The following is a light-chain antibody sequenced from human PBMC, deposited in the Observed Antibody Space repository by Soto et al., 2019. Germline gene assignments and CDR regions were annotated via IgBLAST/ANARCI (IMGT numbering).Light chain of an antibody. J-gene: IGKJ1*01. CDR2: KAS. Sequence: DIQMTQSPSTLSASLGDRVTITCRANQTISSWLAWYQQKPGKAPKLLIYKASTLKSGVPSRFSGSGSGTEFTLTISSLQPDDFATYYCQHYNSYSEAFGQGTKVDI. CDR1: QTISSW. CDR3: QHYNSYSEA. V-gene: IGKV1-5*03.